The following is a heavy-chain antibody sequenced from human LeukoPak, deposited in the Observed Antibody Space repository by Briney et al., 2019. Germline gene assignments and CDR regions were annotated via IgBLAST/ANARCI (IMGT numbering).Heavy chain of an antibody. J-gene: IGHJ3*02. CDR1: GYSFRSDYY. Sequence: PSETLSLTCSVSGYSFRSDYYWGWIRQPPGKGLEWIGSIYYSGRSYYNPSLESRVTISVDPSKIRFSLKLNYVAAADTAVYYCAVSTVGAPVPQPFDIWGQGTLVTVSS. V-gene: IGHV4-38-2*02. D-gene: IGHD4-23*01. CDR3: AVSTVGAPVPQPFDI. CDR2: IYYSGRS.